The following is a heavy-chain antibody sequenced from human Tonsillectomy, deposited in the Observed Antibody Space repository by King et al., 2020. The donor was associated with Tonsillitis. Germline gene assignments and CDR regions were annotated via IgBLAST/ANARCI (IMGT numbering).Heavy chain of an antibody. CDR3: TTLGYSYPFDY. Sequence: VQLVESGGGLVKPGGSLRLSCAVPGFIFSDAWMNWVRQAPGKGLEWVGRIKSKTDGGTTDYAAPVKGRFTISRDDSKNTLYLQMNSLKTEDTAVYYCTTLGYSYPFDYWGQGTLVTVS. D-gene: IGHD5-18*01. CDR2: IKSKTDGGTT. V-gene: IGHV3-15*07. J-gene: IGHJ4*02. CDR1: GFIFSDAW.